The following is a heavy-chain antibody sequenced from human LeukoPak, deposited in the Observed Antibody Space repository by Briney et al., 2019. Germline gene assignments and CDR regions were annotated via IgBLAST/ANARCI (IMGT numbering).Heavy chain of an antibody. D-gene: IGHD5-18*01. V-gene: IGHV3-30*02. CDR1: GFTFSSYG. CDR2: IRYDGGNK. J-gene: IGHJ4*02. Sequence: HPGGSLRLSCAASGFTFSSYGMHWVRQAPGKGLEWVAFIRYDGGNKYYADSVKGRFTISRDNSKNTLYLQMNSLRAEDTALYYCAKGGYSYGSLDYWGQGTLVTISS. CDR3: AKGGYSYGSLDY.